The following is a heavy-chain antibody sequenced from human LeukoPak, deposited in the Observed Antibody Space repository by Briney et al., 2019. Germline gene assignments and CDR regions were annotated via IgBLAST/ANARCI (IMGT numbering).Heavy chain of an antibody. D-gene: IGHD5-12*01. CDR3: ARGATGYAFDI. CDR2: INSDGTST. J-gene: IGHJ3*02. CDR1: GFTFSSYW. Sequence: GGSLRLSCAASGFTFSSYWMHWVRQAPGKGLVWVSHINSDGTSTNYADSVKGRFTISRDNAKNTLYLQMNRLRAEDTAVYYCARGATGYAFDIWGQGTMVTVSS. V-gene: IGHV3-74*01.